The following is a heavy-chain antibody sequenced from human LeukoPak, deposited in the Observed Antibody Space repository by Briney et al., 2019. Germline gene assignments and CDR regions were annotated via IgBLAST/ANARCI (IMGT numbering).Heavy chain of an antibody. Sequence: SETLSLTCTVSGYSINNYYWSWVRQPPGKGLEWVWNVSYSGTPDYDPSLKDRVTISLDTSGNQSSLQLSSVTAADTDQKSCARQKWRRLTYYYYGMDVWGQGTTVTVSS. J-gene: IGHJ6*02. D-gene: IGHD5-12*01. CDR1: GYSINNYY. CDR3: ARQKWRRLTYYYYGMDV. CDR2: VSYSGTP. V-gene: IGHV4-59*08.